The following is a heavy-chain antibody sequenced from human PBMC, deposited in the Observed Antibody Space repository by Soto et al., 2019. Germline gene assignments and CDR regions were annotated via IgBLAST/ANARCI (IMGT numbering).Heavy chain of an antibody. J-gene: IGHJ4*02. D-gene: IGHD2-2*01. CDR1: GFTFSSYG. CDR3: ARDCSSSSCSVWRY. Sequence: PGGSLRLSCAASGFTFSSYGMHWVRQAPGKGLEWVSGITDNGDKTYYADSVKGRFIISRDNSKNTLYLQMNSLRAEDTALYYCARDCSSSSCSVWRYWGQGTQVTVSS. V-gene: IGHV3-30*03. CDR2: ITDNGDKT.